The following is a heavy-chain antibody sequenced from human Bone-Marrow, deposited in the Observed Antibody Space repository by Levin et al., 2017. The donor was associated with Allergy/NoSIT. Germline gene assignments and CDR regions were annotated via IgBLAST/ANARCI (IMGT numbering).Heavy chain of an antibody. CDR3: ARLDSRGWYY. Sequence: GESLKISCQASGYFFTSNWIAWVRQMPGKGLEWMGNIFPSDSDTTYSPSFQGLVTISADTSINTAYLQWSSLQASDTAMYFCARLDSRGWYYWGQGTLVTVSS. D-gene: IGHD6-19*01. V-gene: IGHV5-51*01. CDR2: IFPSDSDT. J-gene: IGHJ4*02. CDR1: GYFFTSNW.